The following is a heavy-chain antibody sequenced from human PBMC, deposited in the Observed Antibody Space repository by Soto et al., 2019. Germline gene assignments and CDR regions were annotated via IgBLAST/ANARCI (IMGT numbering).Heavy chain of an antibody. CDR3: ARASVVVAASHWFDP. CDR1: GGSISSYY. J-gene: IGHJ5*02. CDR2: IYYSGST. V-gene: IGHV4-59*01. D-gene: IGHD2-15*01. Sequence: TLSLTCTVSGGSISSYYWSWIRQPPGKGLEWIGYIYYSGSTNYNPSLKSRVTISVDTSKNQFSLKLSSVTAADTAVYYCARASVVVAASHWFDPWGQGTLVTVSS.